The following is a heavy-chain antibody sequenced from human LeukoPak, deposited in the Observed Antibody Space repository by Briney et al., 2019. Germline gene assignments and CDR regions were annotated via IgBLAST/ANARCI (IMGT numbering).Heavy chain of an antibody. Sequence: SETLSLTCTVSGGSISSYYWSWIRQPPGKGLEWIGYIYYSGSTNYNPSLKSRVTISVDTSKNQFSLKLSSVTAADTAVYYCARDHDGSYFDYWGQGTLVTVSS. CDR3: ARDHDGSYFDY. CDR1: GGSISSYY. CDR2: IYYSGST. D-gene: IGHD1-26*01. J-gene: IGHJ4*02. V-gene: IGHV4-59*01.